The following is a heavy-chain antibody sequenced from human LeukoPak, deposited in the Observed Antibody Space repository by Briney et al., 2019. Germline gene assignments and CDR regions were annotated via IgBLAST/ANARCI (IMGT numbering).Heavy chain of an antibody. J-gene: IGHJ4*02. D-gene: IGHD6-13*01. V-gene: IGHV4-39*01. CDR1: GVSISNNYYY. CDR3: AKYQSGTMLDY. CDR2: VHYTGST. Sequence: PSETLSLTCTVSGVSISNNYYYWAWIRQPPGKGLEMIGYVHYTGSTFYNSSLKSRVTISGDTSKNQFSLRLRSVTAADTAVYYCAKYQSGTMLDYWGQGILVTVSS.